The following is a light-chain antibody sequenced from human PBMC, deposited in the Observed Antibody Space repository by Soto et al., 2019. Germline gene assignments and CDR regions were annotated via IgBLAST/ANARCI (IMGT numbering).Light chain of an antibody. CDR1: ASDVGGYNY. CDR3: SSHAGSTLGVV. CDR2: EVS. V-gene: IGLV2-8*01. J-gene: IGLJ2*01. Sequence: QSALTQPPSAAGSPGQSVTISCRGTASDVGGYNYVAWYQQHAGKAPKLIIYEVSKRPSGVPDRFSGSKSGHTASLTVSGLQAEDEADYYCSSHAGSTLGVVFGGGAKLAVL.